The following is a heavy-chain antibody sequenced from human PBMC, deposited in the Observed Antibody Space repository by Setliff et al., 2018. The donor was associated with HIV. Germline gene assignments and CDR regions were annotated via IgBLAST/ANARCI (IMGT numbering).Heavy chain of an antibody. CDR1: GFTFGDYY. J-gene: IGHJ4*02. CDR3: AKDWGGGWYYFDY. D-gene: IGHD6-19*01. Sequence: GGSLRLSCAASGFTFGDYYMTWIRQAPGKGLEWVSYISDSGNTVSYSDSVKGRFTISRDNAKNSLYLQMNSLRAEDTALYYCAKDWGGGWYYFDYWGQGTLVTVSS. V-gene: IGHV3-11*01. CDR2: ISDSGNTV.